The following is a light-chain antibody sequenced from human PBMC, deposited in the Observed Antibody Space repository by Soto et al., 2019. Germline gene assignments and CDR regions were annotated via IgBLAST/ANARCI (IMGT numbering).Light chain of an antibody. Sequence: EIVLTQSPGTLSLSPGEIATLSCMASQSVSNNYLAWYQQKPGQAPRLLIYDASSRATGIPDRFSGSGSGTDFSLTISRLEPEDSASYYCQQYGNLMWTFGQGTKVDIK. CDR3: QQYGNLMWT. CDR1: QSVSNNY. CDR2: DAS. J-gene: IGKJ1*01. V-gene: IGKV3-20*01.